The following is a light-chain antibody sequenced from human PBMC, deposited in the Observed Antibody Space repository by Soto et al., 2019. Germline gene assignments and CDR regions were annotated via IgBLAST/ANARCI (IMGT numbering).Light chain of an antibody. CDR2: AAP. J-gene: IGKJ4*01. Sequence: DIQMTQSPSSLSASVGDRVTITCRASQRISSYLNWYQQKPGKAPKLLIYAAPSLQSGVPSRFSGSGSGTDFTLTVSSLQPEDFATYYCQQANSFPLTFGGGTKVDIK. V-gene: IGKV1-39*01. CDR3: QQANSFPLT. CDR1: QRISSY.